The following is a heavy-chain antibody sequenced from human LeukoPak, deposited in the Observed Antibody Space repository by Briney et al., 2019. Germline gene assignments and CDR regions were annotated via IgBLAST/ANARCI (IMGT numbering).Heavy chain of an antibody. D-gene: IGHD3-22*01. CDR3: ARDRVHYYDSSGYYYDY. J-gene: IGHJ4*02. V-gene: IGHV1-69*04. Sequence: GASVKVSCKASGGTFSSYAISWVRPAPGQGLEWMGRIIPILGIANYAQKFQGRVTITADKSTSTAYMELSSLRSEDTAVYYCARDRVHYYDSSGYYYDYWGQGTLVTVSS. CDR2: IIPILGIA. CDR1: GGTFSSYA.